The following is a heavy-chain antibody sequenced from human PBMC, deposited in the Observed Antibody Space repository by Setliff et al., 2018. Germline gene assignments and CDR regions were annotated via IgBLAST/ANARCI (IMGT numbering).Heavy chain of an antibody. D-gene: IGHD6-13*01. V-gene: IGHV1-18*01. CDR2: ISAYNGNT. CDR1: GYTFTSYG. CDR3: ARVGSSSWLHPDVYYYYGMDV. J-gene: IGHJ6*02. Sequence: ASVKVSCKASGYTFTSYGISWVRQAPGQGLEWMGWISAYNGNTNYAQKLQGRVTMTTDTSTSTAYMELRSLRSDDTAVYYCARVGSSSWLHPDVYYYYGMDVWGQGTTVTVPS.